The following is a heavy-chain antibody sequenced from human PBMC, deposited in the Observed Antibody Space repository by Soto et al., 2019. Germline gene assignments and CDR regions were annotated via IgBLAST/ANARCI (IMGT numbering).Heavy chain of an antibody. J-gene: IGHJ4*02. V-gene: IGHV1-3*01. CDR2: INAGNGHT. Sequence: EASVKVSCKASGYTFTSYAMHWVRQAPGQRLEWMGWINAGNGHTKYSQKFQGRVTITRDTSASTAYMELSSLRSEDTAVYYCARDMTSDYWGQGTLVTAPQ. CDR1: GYTFTSYA. D-gene: IGHD2-21*02. CDR3: ARDMTSDY.